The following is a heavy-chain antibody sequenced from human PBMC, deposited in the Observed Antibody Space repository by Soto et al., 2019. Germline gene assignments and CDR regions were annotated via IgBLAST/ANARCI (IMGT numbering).Heavy chain of an antibody. D-gene: IGHD3-10*01. CDR1: GYTFTSYA. J-gene: IGHJ3*02. V-gene: IGHV1-3*01. Sequence: ASVKVSCKASGYTFTSYAMHGVRQAPGQRLEWMGWINAGNGNTKYSQKFQGRVTITRDTSASTAYMELSSLRSEDTAVYYCVGVNVLLWFGADDIWGQGTMVTVSS. CDR2: INAGNGNT. CDR3: VGVNVLLWFGADDI.